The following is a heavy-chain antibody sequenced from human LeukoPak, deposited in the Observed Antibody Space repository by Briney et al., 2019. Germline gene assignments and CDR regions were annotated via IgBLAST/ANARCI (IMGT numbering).Heavy chain of an antibody. J-gene: IGHJ4*02. D-gene: IGHD3-22*01. Sequence: GGSLRLSCAAYGFTFSDYYMSWIRQAPGKGLEWVSNIRSSGSTIYIADSVKGRFTISRDNAKNSLYLQMNSLRAEDTAVYYCTRAYYYDSSGAFDYWGQGTLVTVSS. CDR2: IRSSGSTI. V-gene: IGHV3-11*04. CDR1: GFTFSDYY. CDR3: TRAYYYDSSGAFDY.